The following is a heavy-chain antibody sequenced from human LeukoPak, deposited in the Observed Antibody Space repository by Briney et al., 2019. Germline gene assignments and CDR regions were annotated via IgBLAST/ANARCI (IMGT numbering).Heavy chain of an antibody. D-gene: IGHD6-6*01. Sequence: SETLSLTCAVYGGSFSDYYWGWIRQPPGKGLEWIGSIYYSGTTYYNPSLKSRVTISVDTSKNQFSLNLNSVTAADTAVYYCATQVGAARTYFDYWGQGTLVTVSS. V-gene: IGHV4-39*01. J-gene: IGHJ4*02. CDR1: GGSFSDYY. CDR3: ATQVGAARTYFDY. CDR2: IYYSGTT.